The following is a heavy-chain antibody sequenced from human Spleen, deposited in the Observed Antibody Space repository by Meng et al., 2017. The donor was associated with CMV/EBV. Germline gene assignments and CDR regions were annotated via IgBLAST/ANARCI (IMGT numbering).Heavy chain of an antibody. CDR2: ISPSGSTR. CDR3: ARGAVPAAMGYNWFDP. J-gene: IGHJ5*02. D-gene: IGHD2-2*01. Sequence: LSLTCAASGFTFSDYYMSWIRQAPGKGLEWVSHISPSGSTRYYADSVKGRFTMSRDNAENSLYLQMNSLRAEDTAVYYCARGAVPAAMGYNWFDPWGQGTLVTVSS. CDR1: GFTFSDYY. V-gene: IGHV3-11*01.